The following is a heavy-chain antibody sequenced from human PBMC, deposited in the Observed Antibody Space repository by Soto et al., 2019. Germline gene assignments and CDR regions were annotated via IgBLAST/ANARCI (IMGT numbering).Heavy chain of an antibody. CDR3: ARDWTHYDSSGPGDY. D-gene: IGHD3-22*01. CDR2: INAGNGDT. V-gene: IGHV1-3*01. CDR1: GYTXTSYP. Sequence: GXSXKVSFKASGYTXTSYPMDWVRQAPRQGLEWMGWINAGNGDTKYSQKFQGRVTITRDTSAIKAYMELSSLRSQHTAVYYCARDWTHYDSSGPGDYWGQGTLGTVS. J-gene: IGHJ4*02.